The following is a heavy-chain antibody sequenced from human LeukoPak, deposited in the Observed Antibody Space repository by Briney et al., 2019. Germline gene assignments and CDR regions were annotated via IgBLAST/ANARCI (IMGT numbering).Heavy chain of an antibody. CDR1: GFTFSSYA. CDR3: AKDPGDIVVVPAAGIDY. D-gene: IGHD2-2*01. J-gene: IGHJ4*02. Sequence: QPGGSLRLSCAASGFTFSSYAMSWVRQAPGKGLEWVSAISGSGGSTYYADSVKGRFTISRDNSKNTLYLQMNSLRAEDTAVYYCAKDPGDIVVVPAAGIDYWGQGTLVTVSS. V-gene: IGHV3-23*01. CDR2: ISGSGGST.